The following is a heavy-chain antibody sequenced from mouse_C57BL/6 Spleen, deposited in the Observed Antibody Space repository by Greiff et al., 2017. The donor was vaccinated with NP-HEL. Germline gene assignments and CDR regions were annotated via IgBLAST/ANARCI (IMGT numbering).Heavy chain of an antibody. Sequence: QVQLKQPGAELVKPGASVKLSCKASGYTFTSYWMHWVKQRPGQGLEWIGMIHPNSGSTNYNEKFKSKATLTVDKSSSTAYMQLSSLTSEDSAVYYCARFTTVASDYWGQGTTLTVSS. CDR1: GYTFTSYW. V-gene: IGHV1-64*01. CDR2: IHPNSGST. J-gene: IGHJ2*01. CDR3: ARFTTVASDY. D-gene: IGHD1-1*01.